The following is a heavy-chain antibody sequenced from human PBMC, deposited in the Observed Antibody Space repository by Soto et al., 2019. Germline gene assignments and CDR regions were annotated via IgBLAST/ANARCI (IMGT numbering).Heavy chain of an antibody. CDR1: GFTVSSNY. D-gene: IGHD6-19*01. J-gene: IGHJ3*02. V-gene: IGHV3-53*01. CDR3: ARPQAGYSSGWYEAFDI. CDR2: IYSGGST. Sequence: PGGSLRLSCAASGFTVSSNYMSWVRQAPGKGLEWVSVIYSGGSTYYADSVKGRFTISRDNSKNTLYLQMNSLRAEDTAVYYCARPQAGYSSGWYEAFDIWGQGTMVTVSS.